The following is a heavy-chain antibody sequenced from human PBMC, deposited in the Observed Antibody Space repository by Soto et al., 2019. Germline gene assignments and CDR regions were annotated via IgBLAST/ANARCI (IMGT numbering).Heavy chain of an antibody. CDR3: ARHVDPGITIFGTQTYYFDY. CDR2: IYYSGST. D-gene: IGHD3-3*01. V-gene: IGHV4-39*01. CDR1: GGSISSSSYY. J-gene: IGHJ4*02. Sequence: SETLSLTCTVSGGSISSSSYYWGWIRQPPGKGLEWIGSIYYSGSTYYNPSLKSRVTISVDTSKNQFSLKLSSVTAADTAVYYCARHVDPGITIFGTQTYYFDYWGQGTLVTVSS.